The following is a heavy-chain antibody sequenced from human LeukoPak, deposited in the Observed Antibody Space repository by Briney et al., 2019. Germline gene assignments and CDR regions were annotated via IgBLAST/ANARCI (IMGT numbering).Heavy chain of an antibody. CDR1: GFTFSSYG. J-gene: IGHJ5*02. V-gene: IGHV3-23*01. CDR3: ARGGVRFDP. CDR2: ISGSGGST. Sequence: PGGTLRLSCAASGFTFSSYGMSWVRQAPGKGLEWVSVISGSGGSTYYADSVKGRFTISRDNSKNTLYLQMNSLRAEDTAVYYCARGGVRFDPWGQGTLVTVSS. D-gene: IGHD2-21*01.